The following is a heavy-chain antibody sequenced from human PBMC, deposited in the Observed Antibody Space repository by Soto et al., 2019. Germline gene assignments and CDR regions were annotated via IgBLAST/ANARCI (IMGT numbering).Heavy chain of an antibody. CDR1: GFTFSSYA. D-gene: IGHD2-8*01. CDR2: ISGSGGST. CDR3: AKDTRILYAVNDAFDI. J-gene: IGHJ3*02. Sequence: PGGSLRTSCAASGFTFSSYAMSWVRQAPGKGLEWVSAISGSGGSTYYADSVKGRFTISRDNSKNTLYLQMNSLRAEDTAVYYCAKDTRILYAVNDAFDIWGQGTMVTVSS. V-gene: IGHV3-23*01.